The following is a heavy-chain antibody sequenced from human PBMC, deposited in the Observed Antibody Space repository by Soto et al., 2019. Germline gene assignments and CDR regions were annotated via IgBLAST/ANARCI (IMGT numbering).Heavy chain of an antibody. Sequence: GASVKVSWKASGGTFSSYTISWVRQAPGQGPEWMGRIIPILGIANYAQKFQGRVTITADKSTSTAYMELSSLRSEDTAVYYCARELNIAYYYYYYMDVWGKGTTVTVSS. CDR3: ARELNIAYYYYYYMDV. V-gene: IGHV1-69*02. CDR1: GGTFSSYT. D-gene: IGHD1-7*01. J-gene: IGHJ6*03. CDR2: IIPILGIA.